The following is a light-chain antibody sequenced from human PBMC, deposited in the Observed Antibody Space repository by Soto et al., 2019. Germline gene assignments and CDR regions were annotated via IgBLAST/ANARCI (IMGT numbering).Light chain of an antibody. CDR1: QYIRSD. V-gene: IGKV1-39*01. CDR3: QQSNTIPYT. CDR2: GAS. J-gene: IGKJ4*01. Sequence: DIQMTQSPSSLSASVGGRVTITCRASQYIRSDLNWYQQNPGKAPKFLIYGASILQSGVPSRFSGSGSGTDFTLTISSLQPEDFATYYCQQSNTIPYTFGGGTKVDIK.